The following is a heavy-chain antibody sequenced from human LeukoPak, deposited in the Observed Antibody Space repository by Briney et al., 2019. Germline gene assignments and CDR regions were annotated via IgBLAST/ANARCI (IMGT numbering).Heavy chain of an antibody. CDR1: GYTFTSYG. CDR2: ISAYNGNT. D-gene: IGHD3-10*01. V-gene: IGHV1-18*01. CDR3: ARGTHYGSGSYFSRPPDY. J-gene: IGHJ4*02. Sequence: ASVKVSCKASGYTFTSYGISWVRQAPGQGLEWMGWISAYNGNTNYAQNLQGRVTMTTDTSTSTAYMELRSLRSDDTAVYYCARGTHYGSGSYFSRPPDYWGQGTLVTVSS.